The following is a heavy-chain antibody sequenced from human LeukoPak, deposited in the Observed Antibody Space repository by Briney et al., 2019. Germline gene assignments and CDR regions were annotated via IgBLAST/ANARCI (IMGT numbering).Heavy chain of an antibody. V-gene: IGHV1-18*01. Sequence: ASVKVSCKASGYTFTSYGISWVRQAPGQGLEWMGWISAYNGNTNYAQKLQGRVTMTTDTSTSTAYMELRSLRSDDTAVYYCAREGGAGGGYSLYFQHYYYYGMDVWGQGTTVTVSS. CDR3: AREGGAGGGYSLYFQHYYYYGMDV. J-gene: IGHJ6*02. D-gene: IGHD2-8*01. CDR2: ISAYNGNT. CDR1: GYTFTSYG.